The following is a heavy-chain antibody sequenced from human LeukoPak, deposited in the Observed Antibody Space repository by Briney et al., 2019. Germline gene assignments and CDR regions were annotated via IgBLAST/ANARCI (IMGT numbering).Heavy chain of an antibody. D-gene: IGHD3-10*01. Sequence: SGPTLVKPTQTLTLTCTFSGFSLSTSGVGVGWIRQPPGKALEWLALIYWDDDKRYSPSLKSRLTITKDTSKNQVVLTMTNMDPVDTATYYCAHFLRPLIWFGEEGGWFDPWGQGTLVTVSS. CDR3: AHFLRPLIWFGEEGGWFDP. V-gene: IGHV2-5*02. CDR2: IYWDDDK. CDR1: GFSLSTSGVG. J-gene: IGHJ5*02.